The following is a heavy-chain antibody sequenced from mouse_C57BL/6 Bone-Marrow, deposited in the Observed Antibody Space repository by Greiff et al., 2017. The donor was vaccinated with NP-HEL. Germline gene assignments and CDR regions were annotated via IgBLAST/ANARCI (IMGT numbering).Heavy chain of an antibody. CDR1: GYTFTSYW. Sequence: QVQLQQPGAELVMPGASVKLSCTASGYTFTSYWMHWVKQRPGQGLEWIGEIDPSDSYTNYTQKFKGKSTLTVDKSSSTAYMQLSSLTSEDSAVYYCARVGWLRQNYWYFDVWGTGTTVTVSS. CDR3: ARVGWLRQNYWYFDV. J-gene: IGHJ1*03. V-gene: IGHV1-69*01. D-gene: IGHD2-2*01. CDR2: IDPSDSYT.